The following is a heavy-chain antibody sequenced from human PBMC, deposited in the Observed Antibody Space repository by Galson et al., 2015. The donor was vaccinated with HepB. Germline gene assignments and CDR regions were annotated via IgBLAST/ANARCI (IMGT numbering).Heavy chain of an antibody. D-gene: IGHD4-17*01. CDR2: INHSGST. CDR3: ARVYGDYPLPRGYFDY. CDR1: GGSFSGYY. V-gene: IGHV4-34*01. Sequence: SETLSLTCAVYGGSFSGYYWSWIRQPPGKGLEWIGEINHSGSTNYNPSLKSRVTISVDTSKNQFSLKLSSVTAADTAVYYCARVYGDYPLPRGYFDYWGQGTLVTVSS. J-gene: IGHJ4*02.